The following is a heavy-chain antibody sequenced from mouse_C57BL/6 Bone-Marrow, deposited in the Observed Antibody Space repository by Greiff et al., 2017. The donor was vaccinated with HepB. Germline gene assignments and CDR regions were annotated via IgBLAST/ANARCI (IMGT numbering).Heavy chain of an antibody. J-gene: IGHJ2*01. Sequence: EVQLVESGGGLVKPGGSLKLSCAASGFTFSDYGMHWVRQAPEKGLEWVAYISSGSSTIYYADTVKGRFTISRDNAKNTLFLQMTSLRSEDTAIYYCARMGEYAFDYWGQGTTLTVSS. V-gene: IGHV5-17*01. CDR3: ARMGEYAFDY. CDR2: ISSGSSTI. CDR1: GFTFSDYG. D-gene: IGHD2-13*01.